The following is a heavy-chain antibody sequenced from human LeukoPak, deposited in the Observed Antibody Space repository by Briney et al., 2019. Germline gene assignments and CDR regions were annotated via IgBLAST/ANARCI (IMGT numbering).Heavy chain of an antibody. D-gene: IGHD3-22*01. V-gene: IGHV4-61*02. Sequence: SQTLSLTCTVSGGSISSDTYYWHWIRQPAGKGLEWIGRIYASGNTNYNPSLKSRVTISRDTSKNHFSLRVSSVTAADTAVYYCARDSPESSGYYYVARWVVGYWGQGTLVTVSS. CDR1: GGSISSDTYY. CDR3: ARDSPESSGYYYVARWVVGY. J-gene: IGHJ4*02. CDR2: IYASGNT.